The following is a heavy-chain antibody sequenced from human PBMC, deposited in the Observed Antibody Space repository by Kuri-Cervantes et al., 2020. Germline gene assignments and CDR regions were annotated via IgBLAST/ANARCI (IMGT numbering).Heavy chain of an antibody. CDR2: INPNSGGT. CDR3: ATDIIVVPAANYYYCMDA. Sequence: ASVKVSCKVSGYTFTGYYMHWVRQAPGQGLEWMGCINPNSGGTSYAQKFQRRVTMTRETYISTAYMELSRLLSDETAVYYCATDIIVVPAANYYYCMDAWGQGTTVTVSS. V-gene: IGHV1-2*02. J-gene: IGHJ6*02. D-gene: IGHD2-2*01. CDR1: GYTFTGYY.